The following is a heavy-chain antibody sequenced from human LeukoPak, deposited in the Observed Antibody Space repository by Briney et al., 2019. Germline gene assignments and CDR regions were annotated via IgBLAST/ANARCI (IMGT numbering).Heavy chain of an antibody. CDR3: VRDLGLDTVMIFSDY. J-gene: IGHJ4*02. V-gene: IGHV1-18*01. Sequence: ASVKVSCKASGYTFTSYGISWVRQAPGQGLEWMGWISAYNGNTNSAQKFQGRVTLTVDTSTSTAYMELGSLRSDDTAVYYCVRDLGLDTVMIFSDYWGQGTLVTVSS. CDR1: GYTFTSYG. D-gene: IGHD3/OR15-3a*01. CDR2: ISAYNGNT.